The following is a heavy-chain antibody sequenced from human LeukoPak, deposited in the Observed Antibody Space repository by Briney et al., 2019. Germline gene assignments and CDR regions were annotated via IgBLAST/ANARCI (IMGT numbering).Heavy chain of an antibody. D-gene: IGHD6-13*01. CDR2: ISGSGGST. Sequence: GGSLRLSCAASGFTFSSYAMSWVRQAPGKGLGWVSAISGSGGSTYYADSVKGRFTISRDNSKSTLYLQMNSLRAEDTAVYYCAKGPRRSSWEGGYYFDYWGQGTLVTVSS. CDR3: AKGPRRSSWEGGYYFDY. CDR1: GFTFSSYA. V-gene: IGHV3-23*01. J-gene: IGHJ4*02.